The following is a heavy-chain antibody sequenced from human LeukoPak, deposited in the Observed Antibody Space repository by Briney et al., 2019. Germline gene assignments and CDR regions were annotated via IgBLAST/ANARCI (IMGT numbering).Heavy chain of an antibody. CDR2: IYYSGST. V-gene: IGHV4-31*03. Sequence: SETLPLTCTVSGGPISSGGYYWSWIRQHPGKGLEWIGYIYYSGSTYYNPSLKSRVTISVDTSKNQFSLKLSSVTAADTAVYYCARLPHYGDYVYLDYWGQGTLVTVSS. CDR1: GGPISSGGYY. J-gene: IGHJ4*02. D-gene: IGHD4-17*01. CDR3: ARLPHYGDYVYLDY.